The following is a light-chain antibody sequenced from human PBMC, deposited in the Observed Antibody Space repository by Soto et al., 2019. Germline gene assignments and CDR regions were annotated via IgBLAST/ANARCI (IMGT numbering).Light chain of an antibody. CDR1: QSLSSGY. J-gene: IGKJ4*01. Sequence: EIVLTQSPGTLSLSPGERATLSCRASQSLSSGYLAWYQQKPGQAPRILIYAASSRATGIPDRFSGSGSGTDFSLTITNLQHEDSAVYYCQQVKGFPLTFGGGTKVHI. CDR3: QQVKGFPLT. CDR2: AAS. V-gene: IGKV3-20*01.